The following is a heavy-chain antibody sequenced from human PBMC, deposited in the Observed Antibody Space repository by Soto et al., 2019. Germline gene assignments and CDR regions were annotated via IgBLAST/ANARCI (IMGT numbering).Heavy chain of an antibody. Sequence: QVQLVQSGAEVKKPGSSVKVSCKASGGTFSSYAISWVRQAPGQGLEWMGGIIPIFGTANYAQKFQGRVTITADESTSTAYMELSSLRSEDTAVYYCARGVGGVAATPSWFDPWGQGSLVTVSS. D-gene: IGHD2-15*01. CDR2: IIPIFGTA. CDR3: ARGVGGVAATPSWFDP. V-gene: IGHV1-69*01. J-gene: IGHJ5*02. CDR1: GGTFSSYA.